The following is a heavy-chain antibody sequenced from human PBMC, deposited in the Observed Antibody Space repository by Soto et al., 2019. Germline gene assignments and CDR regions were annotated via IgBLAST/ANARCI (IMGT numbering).Heavy chain of an antibody. Sequence: WETLSLTCTGSGGSISSYYWSWIRQPPGKGLEWIGYIYYSGSTNYNPSLKSRVTISVDTSKNQFSLKLSSVTAADTAVYYCARRRSSWYFWFDPWGQGTLVTVSS. CDR2: IYYSGST. CDR1: GGSISSYY. CDR3: ARRRSSWYFWFDP. J-gene: IGHJ5*02. D-gene: IGHD6-13*01. V-gene: IGHV4-59*08.